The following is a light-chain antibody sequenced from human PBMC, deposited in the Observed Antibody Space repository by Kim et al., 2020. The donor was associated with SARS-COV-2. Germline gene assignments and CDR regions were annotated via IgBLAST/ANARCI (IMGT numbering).Light chain of an antibody. J-gene: IGLJ1*01. V-gene: IGLV3-19*01. Sequence: SSELTQDPAVSVALGQTVRITCQGDSLRSYYASWYQKKPGQAPVLVIYGKNNRPSGIPDRFSGSSLGNTASLIITGAQAEDEADNYCNSRDSSGNHLYVV. CDR2: GKN. CDR3: NSRDSSGNHLYV. CDR1: SLRSYY.